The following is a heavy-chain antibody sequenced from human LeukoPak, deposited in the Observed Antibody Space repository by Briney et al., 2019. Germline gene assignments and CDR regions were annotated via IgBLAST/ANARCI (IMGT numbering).Heavy chain of an antibody. J-gene: IGHJ4*02. CDR1: GGSISSHY. D-gene: IGHD2-2*01. V-gene: IGHV4-59*11. CDR3: ATSLYGIDY. CDR2: IYYSGST. Sequence: SETLSLTCTLSGGSISSHYWSWIRQPPGKGLEWIGYIYYSGSTNYNPSPKSRVNITVDTPSKQFSLKLISVTAEDPAVYYWATSLYGIDYWGQGTLVTVSS.